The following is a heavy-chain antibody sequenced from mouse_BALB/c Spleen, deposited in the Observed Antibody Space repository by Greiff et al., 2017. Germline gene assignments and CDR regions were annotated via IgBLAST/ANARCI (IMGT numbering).Heavy chain of an antibody. CDR2: ISSGSSYT. D-gene: IGHD1-1*01. CDR3: ARPITTVVEAMDY. Sequence: EVKLAESGGDLVKPGGSLKLSCAASGFTFSSYGMSWVRPTPDQRLEWVATISSGSSYTYYPDTVKGLFTISRDNAKNTLYLQMSSLKSEDTAMYYCARPITTVVEAMDYWGQGTSVTVSS. V-gene: IGHV5-6*01. CDR1: GFTFSSYG. J-gene: IGHJ4*01.